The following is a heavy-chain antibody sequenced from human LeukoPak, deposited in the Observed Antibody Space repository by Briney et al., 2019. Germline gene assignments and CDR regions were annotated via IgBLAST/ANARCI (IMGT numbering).Heavy chain of an antibody. CDR3: ARDQTYYDILTGYYYYYGMDV. CDR2: IYYSGST. CDR1: GGSISSYY. V-gene: IGHV4-59*01. D-gene: IGHD3-9*01. J-gene: IGHJ6*02. Sequence: SETLSLTCTVSGGSISSYYWSWIRQPPGKGLEWIGYIYYSGSTNYNPSLKSRVTISVDKSKNQFSLKLSSVTAADTAVYYCARDQTYYDILTGYYYYYGMDVWGQGTTVTVSS.